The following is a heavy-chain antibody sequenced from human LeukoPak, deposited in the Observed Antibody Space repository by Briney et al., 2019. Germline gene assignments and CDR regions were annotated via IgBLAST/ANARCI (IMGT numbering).Heavy chain of an antibody. V-gene: IGHV3-33*01. CDR2: IWYDGSNQ. CDR3: ARRNAMDV. CDR1: RFTFGNYG. Sequence: TGVSLRLSCAASRFTFGNYGMHWVRQAPGKGLEWVAVIWYDGSNQVYADSVKGRFTVSRDNSKNTLYLQMNSLRAEDTAVYYCARRNAMDVWGQGTTVIVFS. J-gene: IGHJ6*02.